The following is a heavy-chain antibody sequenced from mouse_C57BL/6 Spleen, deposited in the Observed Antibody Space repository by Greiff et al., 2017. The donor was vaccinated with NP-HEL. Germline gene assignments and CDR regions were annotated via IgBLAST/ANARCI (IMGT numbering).Heavy chain of an antibody. V-gene: IGHV5-4*01. J-gene: IGHJ2*01. CDR1: GFTFSSYA. CDR2: ISDGGSYT. D-gene: IGHD1-1*01. Sequence: EVQLVESGGGLVKPGGSLKLSCAASGFTFSSYAMSWVRQTPEKRLEWVATISDGGSYTYYPDNVKGRFTISRDNAKNNLYLQMSHLKSEDTAMYYCARDPYGSTDYWAKAPLSQSPQ. CDR3: ARDPYGSTDY.